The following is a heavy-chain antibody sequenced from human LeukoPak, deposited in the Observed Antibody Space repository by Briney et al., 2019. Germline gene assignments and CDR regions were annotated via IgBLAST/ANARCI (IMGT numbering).Heavy chain of an antibody. D-gene: IGHD5-24*01. CDR1: GYTFTSYG. CDR2: IIPILGIA. Sequence: GASVKVSCKASGYTFTSYGISWVRQAPGQGLEWMGRIIPILGIANYAQKFQGRVTITADKSTSTAYMELSSLRSEDTAVYYCARGSRDGYNVYWGQGTLVTVSS. J-gene: IGHJ4*02. V-gene: IGHV1-69*04. CDR3: ARGSRDGYNVY.